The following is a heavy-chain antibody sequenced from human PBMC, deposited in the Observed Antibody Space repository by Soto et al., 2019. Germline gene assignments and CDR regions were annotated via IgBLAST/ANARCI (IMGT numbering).Heavy chain of an antibody. CDR3: ARRGFWSGYYEGDYGMDV. Sequence: QVHLVQSGAEVKKPGASVKVSCKASGYTFTSYDINWVRQATGQGLVWMGWMDPNSGNTGYGQKVQGRVIMTRNASISTAYMELRSLRAEETAVYYCARRGFWSGYYEGDYGMDVWGQGTTVAVSS. CDR2: MDPNSGNT. CDR1: GYTFTSYD. D-gene: IGHD3-3*01. J-gene: IGHJ6*02. V-gene: IGHV1-8*02.